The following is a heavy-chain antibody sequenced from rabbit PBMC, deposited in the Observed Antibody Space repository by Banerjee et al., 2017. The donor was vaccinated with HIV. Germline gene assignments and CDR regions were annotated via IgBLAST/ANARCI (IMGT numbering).Heavy chain of an antibody. CDR3: VRDRWLGSDL. CDR1: GFDFSSYW. Sequence: QLEESGGGLVKPEGSLKLSCKASGFDFSSYWMSWVRQAPGKGLEWIGCISTGDGITYYATWVIGRFTISSDNAQNTVDLQMNSLTAADTATYFCVRDRWLGSDLWGQGTLVTVS. CDR2: ISTGDGIT. J-gene: IGHJ4*01. D-gene: IGHD4-1*01. V-gene: IGHV1S7*01.